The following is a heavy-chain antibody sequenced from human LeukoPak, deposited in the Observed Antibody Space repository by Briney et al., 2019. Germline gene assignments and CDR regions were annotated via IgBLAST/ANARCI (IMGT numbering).Heavy chain of an antibody. D-gene: IGHD5-24*01. V-gene: IGHV4-59*01. CDR3: AGGCGYKPGNDY. J-gene: IGHJ4*02. Sequence: SETLSLTCTVSGGSISSYYWSWIRQPPGKGLEWIGYIYYSGSTNYNPSLKSRVTISVDTSKNQFSLKLSSVTAADTAVYYCAGGCGYKPGNDYWGQGTLVTVSS. CDR1: GGSISSYY. CDR2: IYYSGST.